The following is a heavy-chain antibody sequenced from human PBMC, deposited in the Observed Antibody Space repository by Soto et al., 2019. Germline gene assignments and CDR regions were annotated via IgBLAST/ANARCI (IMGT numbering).Heavy chain of an antibody. CDR3: VRDRYTMSDFWSAFSSY. J-gene: IGHJ4*02. CDR1: GFTFSSSP. CDR2: IRNDGGSM. Sequence: EVQLVQSGGGLVQPGGSLRLSCAASGFTFSSSPMSWDRQARGKGLEWISDIRNDGGSMYYVESVKGRFTISRDNSKNTSSLRMKNLRAEDTAIYYCVRDRYTMSDFWSAFSSYWGQVALVIVSS. V-gene: IGHV3-23*02. D-gene: IGHD3-3*01.